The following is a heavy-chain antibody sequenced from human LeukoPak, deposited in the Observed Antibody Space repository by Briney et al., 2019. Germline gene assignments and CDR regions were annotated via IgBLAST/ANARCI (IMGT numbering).Heavy chain of an antibody. V-gene: IGHV3-13*01. J-gene: IGHJ6*02. CDR2: ICTAGDT. Sequence: PGGSLRLSCAASGFTFSSYDMHWVRQAPGKGLEWVSAICTAGDTYYPGSVKGRFTISRENAKNSLYLQMNSLRAGDTAVYYCARALNCSSTSCYTPYYYGMDVWGQGTTVTVSS. D-gene: IGHD2-2*02. CDR1: GFTFSSYD. CDR3: ARALNCSSTSCYTPYYYGMDV.